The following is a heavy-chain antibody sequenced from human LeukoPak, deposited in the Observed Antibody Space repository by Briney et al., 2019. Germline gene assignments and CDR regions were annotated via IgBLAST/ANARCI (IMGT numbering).Heavy chain of an antibody. CDR3: ARAIAAAGTLFDY. J-gene: IGHJ4*02. D-gene: IGHD6-13*01. CDR1: GYTFTGYY. V-gene: IGHV1-2*04. Sequence: ASVKVSCKASGYTFTGYYMHWVRQAPGQGLEWMGWINPNSGGTNYAQKFQGWVAMTRDTSISTAYMELSRLRSDDTAVYYCARAIAAAGTLFDYWGQGTLVTASS. CDR2: INPNSGGT.